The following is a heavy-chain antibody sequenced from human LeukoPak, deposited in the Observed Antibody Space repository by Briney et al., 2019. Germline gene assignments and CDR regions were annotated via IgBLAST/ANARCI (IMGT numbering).Heavy chain of an antibody. CDR2: INSDGSNT. D-gene: IGHD6-6*01. V-gene: IGHV3-74*01. CDR1: GFTFSDYW. CDR3: ARAAYSSSPDY. J-gene: IGHJ4*02. Sequence: GGSLRLSCAASGFTFSDYWMHWVRQAPGKGLVWVSRINSDGSNTNFADSVKGRFTFSRDNAKNTVDLQMNSLRAEDTAVYYCARAAYSSSPDYWGQGALVTVSS.